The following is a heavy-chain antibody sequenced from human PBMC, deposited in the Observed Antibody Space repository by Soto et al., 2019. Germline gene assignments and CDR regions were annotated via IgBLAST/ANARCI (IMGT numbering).Heavy chain of an antibody. CDR1: GFTVSSDY. J-gene: IGHJ6*03. D-gene: IGHD2-15*01. V-gene: IGHV3-53*04. CDR3: GSYWVVARDYYHMDV. CDR2: IYSGGST. Sequence: GGSLRLSCAASGFTVSSDYMSWVRQAPGKGLEWVSIIYSGGSTYYADSVKGRFTISRHNSKNTLYLQMNSLRAEDTAVYYCGSYWVVARDYYHMDVWGKGTTVTVSS.